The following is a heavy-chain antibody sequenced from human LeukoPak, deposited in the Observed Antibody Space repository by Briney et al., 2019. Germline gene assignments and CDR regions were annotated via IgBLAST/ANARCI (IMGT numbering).Heavy chain of an antibody. Sequence: GGSLRLSCAASGFTFSSYVMSWVRQAPGKGLEWVSVISGSGGNTYYADSVKGRFTVSRDNSKNTLFLQMNSLRAEDTAVYYCAKDGGLWVSAHWGDSWGRGTLVTVFS. D-gene: IGHD7-27*01. CDR2: ISGSGGNT. V-gene: IGHV3-23*01. CDR3: AKDGGLWVSAHWGDS. J-gene: IGHJ4*02. CDR1: GFTFSSYV.